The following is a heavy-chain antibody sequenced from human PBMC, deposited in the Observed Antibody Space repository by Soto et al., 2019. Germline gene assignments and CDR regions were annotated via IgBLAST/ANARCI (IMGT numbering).Heavy chain of an antibody. CDR1: GYTFTSYD. CDR3: ARHGSSYGMDV. CDR2: MNPNSGNT. Sequence: ASVKVSCKASGYTFTSYDINWVRQATGQGLEWMGWMNPNSGNTGYAQKFQGRVTMTRNTSISTAYLQWSSLKASDTAMYYCARHGSSYGMDVWGQGTTVTVSS. D-gene: IGHD2-15*01. J-gene: IGHJ6*02. V-gene: IGHV1-8*01.